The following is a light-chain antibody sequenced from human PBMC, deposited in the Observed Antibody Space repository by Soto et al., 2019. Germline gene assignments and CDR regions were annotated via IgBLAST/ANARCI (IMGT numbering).Light chain of an antibody. CDR3: QCHDSSPTWT. CDR2: QAS. V-gene: IGKV3-20*01. J-gene: IGKJ1*01. CDR1: QGIGDT. Sequence: EVVLTQSPATLSVSPGEGVTLSCRASQGIGDTLAWYQHKPGQTPRLLIYQASRRATGIPDRFSGSGSGADFTLTISRLEPEDFAVYYCQCHDSSPTWTFGQGTKVDIK.